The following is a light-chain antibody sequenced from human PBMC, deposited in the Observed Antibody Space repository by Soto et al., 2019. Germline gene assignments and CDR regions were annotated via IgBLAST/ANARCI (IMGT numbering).Light chain of an antibody. Sequence: QSALAQPASVSGSPGQSTTISCTGTSSDVGGYNYVSWYQQHPVKAPKLMIYEVSNRPSGVSSRFSGSKSGNTGSLTISGLQAEDEADYYCSSYTSSSTFYVFGTGTKVTVL. CDR1: SSDVGGYNY. CDR2: EVS. V-gene: IGLV2-14*01. J-gene: IGLJ1*01. CDR3: SSYTSSSTFYV.